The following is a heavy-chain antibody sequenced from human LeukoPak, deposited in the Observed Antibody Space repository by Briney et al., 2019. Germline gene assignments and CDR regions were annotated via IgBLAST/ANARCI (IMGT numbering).Heavy chain of an antibody. Sequence: GGSLRLSCAASGFTFSSYAMSWVRQAPGKGLEWVSGISGSGGSTYYADSVKGRFTISRDNSKSTVYLQMNSLRTEDTAVYYCAKTPKIRGVSNSDYWGQGTLVTVSS. CDR2: ISGSGGST. CDR1: GFTFSSYA. V-gene: IGHV3-23*01. D-gene: IGHD3-10*01. J-gene: IGHJ4*02. CDR3: AKTPKIRGVSNSDY.